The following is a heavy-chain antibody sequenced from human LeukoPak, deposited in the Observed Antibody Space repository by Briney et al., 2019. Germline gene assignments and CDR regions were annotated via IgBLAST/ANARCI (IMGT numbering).Heavy chain of an antibody. CDR3: ARGKKYQLLMTFDY. J-gene: IGHJ4*02. V-gene: IGHV3-7*03. Sequence: GGSLRLSCAASGFTFSSYWMSWVRQAPGKGLEWVAYIKQDGSEKYYVDSVKGRFTISRDNAKNSLYLQMNSLRAEDTAVYYCARGKKYQLLMTFDYWGQGTLVTVSS. CDR1: GFTFSSYW. CDR2: IKQDGSEK. D-gene: IGHD2-2*01.